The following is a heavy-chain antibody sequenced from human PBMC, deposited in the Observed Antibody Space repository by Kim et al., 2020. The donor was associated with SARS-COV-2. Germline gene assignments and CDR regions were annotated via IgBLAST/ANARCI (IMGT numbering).Heavy chain of an antibody. CDR1: GGSFSGYY. J-gene: IGHJ2*01. Sequence: SETLSLTCAVYGGSFSGYYWSWIRQPPGKGLEWIGEINHSGSTNYNPSLKSRGTIIVDTSKNQFSLMLSSVTAADTAVYYCARAGLWLGKTNLYDLSG. V-gene: IGHV4-34*01. CDR2: INHSGST. D-gene: IGHD6-19*01. CDR3: ARAGLWLGKTNLYDL.